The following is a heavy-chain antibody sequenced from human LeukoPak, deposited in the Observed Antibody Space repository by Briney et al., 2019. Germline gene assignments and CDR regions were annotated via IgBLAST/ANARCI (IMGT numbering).Heavy chain of an antibody. Sequence: KTGGSLRLSCAASGFTFSSYAMHWVRQAPGKGLEYVSAISSNGGSTYYANSVKGRFTISRDNSKNTLYLQMGSLRAEDMAVYYCARGGGGAKYYDILTGSSDYDYWGQGTLVTVSS. CDR2: ISSNGGST. J-gene: IGHJ4*02. CDR3: ARGGGGAKYYDILTGSSDYDY. CDR1: GFTFSSYA. V-gene: IGHV3-64*01. D-gene: IGHD3-9*01.